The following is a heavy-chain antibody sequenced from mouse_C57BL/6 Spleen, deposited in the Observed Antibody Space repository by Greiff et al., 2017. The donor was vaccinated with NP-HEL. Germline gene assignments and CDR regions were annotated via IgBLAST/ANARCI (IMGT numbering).Heavy chain of an antibody. CDR1: GFTFSDYG. CDR2: ISSGSSTI. CDR3: ARPGWDEVGFAY. D-gene: IGHD4-1*01. Sequence: VQLKESGGGLVKPGGSLKLSCAASGFTFSDYGMHWVRQAPEKGLEWVAYISSGSSTIYYADTVKGRFTISRENAKNTLFLQMTSLRSEDTAMYYCARPGWDEVGFAYWGQGTLVTVSA. J-gene: IGHJ3*01. V-gene: IGHV5-17*01.